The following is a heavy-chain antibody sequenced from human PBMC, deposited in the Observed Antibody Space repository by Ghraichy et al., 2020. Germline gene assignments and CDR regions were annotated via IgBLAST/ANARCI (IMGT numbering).Heavy chain of an antibody. J-gene: IGHJ4*02. Sequence: GGSLRLSCAASGFTFGAYAMHWVRQAPGKGLEWVAVISYNGNNQYYADSVKGRFTISRDNSKNTLYLQMYSLRAEDTAVYYCARDHRMESGPCGYWGQGTLVTVSS. CDR1: GFTFGAYA. V-gene: IGHV3-30-3*01. CDR3: ARDHRMESGPCGY. D-gene: IGHD2-21*01. CDR2: ISYNGNNQ.